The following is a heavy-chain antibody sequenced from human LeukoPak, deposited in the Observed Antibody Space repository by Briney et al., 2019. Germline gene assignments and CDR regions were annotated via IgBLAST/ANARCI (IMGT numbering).Heavy chain of an antibody. CDR2: ISAYNGNT. J-gene: IGHJ1*01. D-gene: IGHD2-15*01. CDR1: GYTFTSYG. Sequence: GASVKVSCTASGYTFTSYGISWVRQAPGQGLEWMGWISAYNGNTNYAQKLQGRVTMTTDTSTSTAYMELRSLRSDDTAVYYCAAPLCSGGSCYSGEYFQHWGQGTLVTVSS. V-gene: IGHV1-18*01. CDR3: AAPLCSGGSCYSGEYFQH.